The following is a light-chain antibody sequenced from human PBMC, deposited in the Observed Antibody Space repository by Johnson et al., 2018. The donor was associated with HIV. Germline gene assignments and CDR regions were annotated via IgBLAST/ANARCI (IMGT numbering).Light chain of an antibody. J-gene: IGLJ1*01. CDR1: SSNIENNY. V-gene: IGLV1-51*02. Sequence: QSVLTQPPSVSAPPGQKVTISCSGSSSNIENNYVSWYQQLPETAPKLLIYENNKRPSGIPDRFSGSKSGTSATLGVTGLQTGDEADYFCGTWDSSLSFYVFGTGTKVTVL. CDR3: GTWDSSLSFYV. CDR2: ENN.